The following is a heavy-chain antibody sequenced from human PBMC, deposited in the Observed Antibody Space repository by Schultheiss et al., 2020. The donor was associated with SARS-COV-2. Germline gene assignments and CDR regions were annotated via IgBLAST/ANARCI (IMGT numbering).Heavy chain of an antibody. CDR1: GGSISSYY. J-gene: IGHJ4*02. V-gene: IGHV4-59*01. D-gene: IGHD3-16*02. CDR3: ARAVYYDYVWGSYRHYYFDY. CDR2: IYYSGST. Sequence: GSLRLSCTVSGGSISSYYWSWIRQPPGKGLEWIGYIYYSGSTNYNPSLKSRVTISVDTSKNQFSLKLSSVTAADTAVYYCARAVYYDYVWGSYRHYYFDYWGQGTLVTVSS.